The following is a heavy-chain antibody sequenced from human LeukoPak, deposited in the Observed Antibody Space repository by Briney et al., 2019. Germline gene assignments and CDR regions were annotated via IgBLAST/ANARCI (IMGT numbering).Heavy chain of an antibody. CDR1: GYTFTSYY. CDR3: ARGRRKWLAQNYFDY. V-gene: IGHV1-46*01. D-gene: IGHD6-19*01. J-gene: IGHJ4*02. CDR2: INPSGGST. Sequence: PVASVKVSCKASGYTFTSYYMHWVRQAPGQGLEWMGIINPSGGSTSYAQKFQGRVTMTRDTSTSTVYTELSSLRSEDTAVYYCARGRRKWLAQNYFDYWGQGTLVTVSS.